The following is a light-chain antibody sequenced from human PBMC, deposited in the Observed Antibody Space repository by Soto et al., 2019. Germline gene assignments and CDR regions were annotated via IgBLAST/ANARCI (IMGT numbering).Light chain of an antibody. CDR1: ESIDNW. J-gene: IGKJ1*01. V-gene: IGKV1-5*01. CDR2: AAS. Sequence: DIQMTQSPSTLSASVGDTVTITCLARESIDNWVAWYQQKPGKAHELLIFAASTLVRGVPSRFSGSGSGTEFTLTISSLPPDDFATYYCQHNNSYSEAFGQGTKVDI. CDR3: QHNNSYSEA.